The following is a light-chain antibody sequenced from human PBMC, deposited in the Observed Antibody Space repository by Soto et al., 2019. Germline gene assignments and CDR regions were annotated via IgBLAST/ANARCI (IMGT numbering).Light chain of an antibody. Sequence: EVVMTQSPATLSVSPGERATLSCRASQGVRTNLAWYQQKPGQAPRLLIYSASIRAIGIPARFSGSASGTEFTLTISSLQSEDSAVYYCQHYNNWPPYTFGQGTKLEI. V-gene: IGKV3-15*01. CDR2: SAS. CDR1: QGVRTN. CDR3: QHYNNWPPYT. J-gene: IGKJ2*01.